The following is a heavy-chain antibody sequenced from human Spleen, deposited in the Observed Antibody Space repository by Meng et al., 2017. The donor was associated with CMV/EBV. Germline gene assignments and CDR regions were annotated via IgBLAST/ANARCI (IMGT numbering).Heavy chain of an antibody. CDR1: GGSISSYY. J-gene: IGHJ4*02. V-gene: IGHV4-59*12. D-gene: IGHD2-15*01. Sequence: SETLSLTCTVSGGSISSYYWSWIRQPPGKGLEWIGYIYYSGSTNYNPSLKSRVTISVDTSKNQFSLKLSSVTAADTAIYYCARIHGRTLGYCSGGSCYLDYWGQGTLVTVSS. CDR2: IYYSGST. CDR3: ARIHGRTLGYCSGGSCYLDY.